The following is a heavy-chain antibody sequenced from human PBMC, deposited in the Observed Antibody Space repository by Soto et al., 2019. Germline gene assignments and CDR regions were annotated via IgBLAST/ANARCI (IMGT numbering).Heavy chain of an antibody. J-gene: IGHJ6*02. V-gene: IGHV1-18*01. D-gene: IGHD6-6*01. CDR2: ISSSNGNT. CDR1: GYTFISYG. Sequence: QVQLVQSGAAVKKPGASVKVSCKASGYTFISYGISWVRQAPGQGLEGMGWISSSNGNTNYAQQLQGRVTMTTDTSTTTAYMELRSLRSDATALYYCARDRPTSSIRARDYYYAMDVWGQGTTVTVSS. CDR3: ARDRPTSSIRARDYYYAMDV.